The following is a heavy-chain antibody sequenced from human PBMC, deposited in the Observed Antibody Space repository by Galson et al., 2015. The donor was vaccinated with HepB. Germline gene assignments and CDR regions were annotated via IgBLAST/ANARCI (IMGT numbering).Heavy chain of an antibody. V-gene: IGHV3-23*01. CDR3: AKARGYYDSSGPDY. Sequence: SLRLSCAASGFSFSSYGMSWVRQAPGKGLEWVSAISGSGGSTYYADSVKGRFTISRDNSKNTLYLQMNSLRAEDTAVYYCAKARGYYDSSGPDYWGQVTLVTVSS. CDR2: ISGSGGST. D-gene: IGHD3-22*01. CDR1: GFSFSSYG. J-gene: IGHJ4*02.